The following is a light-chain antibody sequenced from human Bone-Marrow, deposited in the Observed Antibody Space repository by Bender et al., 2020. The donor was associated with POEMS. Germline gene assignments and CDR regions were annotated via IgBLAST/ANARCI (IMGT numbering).Light chain of an antibody. V-gene: IGLV2-14*02. CDR3: TSFTTTNTYV. Sequence: QSALTQPASVSGSPGQSITISCTGTSSDVGSYNLVSWYQQHPGKAPKFIIYEVTKRPSGVSNRFSGSKSGNTASLTISGLQAEDEADYFCTSFTTTNTYVFGTGTKVTVL. CDR2: EVT. CDR1: SSDVGSYNL. J-gene: IGLJ1*01.